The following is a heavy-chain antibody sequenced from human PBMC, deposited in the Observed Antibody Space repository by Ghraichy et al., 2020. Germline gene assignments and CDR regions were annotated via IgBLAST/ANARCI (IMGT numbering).Heavy chain of an antibody. Sequence: GESLRLSCAASGFTFSSYSMNWVRQAPGKGLEWVSSISSSSSYIYYADSVKGRFTISRDNAKNSLYLQMNSLRAEDTAVYYCARVPGIFYSYGINWYFDLWGRGTLVTVST. CDR2: ISSSSSYI. V-gene: IGHV3-21*01. J-gene: IGHJ2*01. D-gene: IGHD5-18*01. CDR1: GFTFSSYS. CDR3: ARVPGIFYSYGINWYFDL.